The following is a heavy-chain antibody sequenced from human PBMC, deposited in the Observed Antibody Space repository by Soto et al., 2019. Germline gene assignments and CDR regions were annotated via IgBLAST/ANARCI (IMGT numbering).Heavy chain of an antibody. Sequence: SETLSLTCTVSGGSISSSSYYWGWIRQPPGKGLEWIGSIYYSGSTYYNPSLKSRVTISVDTSKNQFSLKLSSVTAADTAVYYCARTHYDSSGYFGGSGVASFEYFDYWGQGTLVTVSS. J-gene: IGHJ4*02. CDR2: IYYSGST. D-gene: IGHD3-22*01. CDR3: ARTHYDSSGYFGGSGVASFEYFDY. CDR1: GGSISSSSYY. V-gene: IGHV4-39*01.